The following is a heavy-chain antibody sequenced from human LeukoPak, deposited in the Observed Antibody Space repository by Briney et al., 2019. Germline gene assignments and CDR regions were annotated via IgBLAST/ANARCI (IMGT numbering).Heavy chain of an antibody. D-gene: IGHD6-19*01. CDR3: AKTAVTGKVAGSDC. CDR2: ISDSGGTT. CDR1: GXTXXXXA. V-gene: IGHV3-23*01. Sequence: GXTXXXXAXXWVRQAPGKGLEWVXSISDSGGTTYYADSGKGRLSISRDNSKNTLYLQMSSLRADDTAVYYCAKTAVTGKVAGSDCWGQGTLVTVSS. J-gene: IGHJ4*02.